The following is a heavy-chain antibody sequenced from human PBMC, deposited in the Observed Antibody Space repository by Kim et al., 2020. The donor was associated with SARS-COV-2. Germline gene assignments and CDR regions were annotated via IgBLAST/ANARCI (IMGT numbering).Heavy chain of an antibody. CDR1: GGSIISYY. Sequence: SETLSLTCTVSGGSIISYYWSWIRKPPPTGLEWNWNGSYYKNTTNNTSLTIRVNMSENTAKHKMSLKLGAVTGADSAVRYCARHVHYYDWFFYIRGLDV. D-gene: IGHD3-16*01. CDR3: ARHVHYYDWFFYIRGLDV. J-gene: IGHJ3*01. CDR2: GSYYKNT. V-gene: IGHV4-59*08.